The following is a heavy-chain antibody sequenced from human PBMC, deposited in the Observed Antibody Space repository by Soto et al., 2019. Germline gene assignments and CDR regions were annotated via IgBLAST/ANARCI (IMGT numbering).Heavy chain of an antibody. CDR2: ISPNSGGT. Sequence: GASVKVSCKASGYTFTGYYMHWVRQAPGQGLEWMGWISPNSGGTNYAQKFQGRVTMTRDTSISTAYMELSRLRSDDTAVYYCARVYRFGEFRYGMDVWGQGTTVTVSS. CDR3: ARVYRFGEFRYGMDV. V-gene: IGHV1-2*02. J-gene: IGHJ6*02. D-gene: IGHD3-10*01. CDR1: GYTFTGYY.